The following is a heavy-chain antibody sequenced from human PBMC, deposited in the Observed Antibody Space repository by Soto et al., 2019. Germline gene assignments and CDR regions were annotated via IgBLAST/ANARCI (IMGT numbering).Heavy chain of an antibody. J-gene: IGHJ6*02. V-gene: IGHV1-2*02. Sequence: QVQLVQSGAEVKKPGASVKVSCKASGYTFTGYYMHWVRQAPGQGLEWMGWINPNSGGTNYAQKFQGRVTMTRDTSISSAYMELSRLRSDDTAVYYCAWAPSYCTNGVCYHSVVYYGMDVWGQGTTVTVSS. CDR1: GYTFTGYY. D-gene: IGHD2-8*01. CDR2: INPNSGGT. CDR3: AWAPSYCTNGVCYHSVVYYGMDV.